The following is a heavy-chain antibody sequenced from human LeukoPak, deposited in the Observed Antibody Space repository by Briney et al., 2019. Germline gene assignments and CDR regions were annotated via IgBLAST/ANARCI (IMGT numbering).Heavy chain of an antibody. J-gene: IGHJ4*02. V-gene: IGHV4-59*01. CDR1: GGSISSYY. Sequence: SETLSLTCTVSGGSISSYYWSWIRQPPGKGLEWIGSIYYSGSTYYNPSLKSRVTISVDTSKNQFSLKLSSVTAADTAVYYCARRDSTHSFDYWGQGTLVTASS. CDR2: IYYSGST. D-gene: IGHD5/OR15-5a*01. CDR3: ARRDSTHSFDY.